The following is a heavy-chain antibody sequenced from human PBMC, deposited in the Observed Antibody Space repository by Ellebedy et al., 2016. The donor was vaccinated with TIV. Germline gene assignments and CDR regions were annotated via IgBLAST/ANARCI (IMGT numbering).Heavy chain of an antibody. CDR2: INPDGSDT. J-gene: IGHJ4*02. Sequence: GGSLRLSCAASGFIFSSRWMSWVRQAPGKGLEWVANINPDGSDTYHVDSVKGRFTMSRDNAKNTLYLQMNSLRAEDTAVYYCARDPRIPDYWGQGTLVTVSS. V-gene: IGHV3-7*03. CDR1: GFIFSSRW. CDR3: ARDPRIPDY. D-gene: IGHD2-21*01.